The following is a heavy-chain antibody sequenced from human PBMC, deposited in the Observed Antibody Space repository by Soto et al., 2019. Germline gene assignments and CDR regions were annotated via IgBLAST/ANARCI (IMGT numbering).Heavy chain of an antibody. V-gene: IGHV4-59*01. J-gene: IGHJ6*02. CDR2: LYYTGNT. CDR1: GAPIAVFY. Sequence: QLQESGPGVVKPSETLSLTCTVSGAPIAVFYWTWIRQAPGKGLERIGYLYYTGNTNYSPSLKSLVAMFMDTSTKPFSLTLTSATAAYTVGYFCTMGGSEGGLDIWAQGTTVTVSS. CDR3: TMGGSEGGLDI. D-gene: IGHD3-10*01.